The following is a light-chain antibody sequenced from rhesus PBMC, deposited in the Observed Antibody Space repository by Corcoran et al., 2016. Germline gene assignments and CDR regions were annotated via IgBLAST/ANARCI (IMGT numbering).Light chain of an antibody. CDR2: EVS. CDR3: MQGIEFPPT. J-gene: IGKJ1*01. V-gene: IGKV2-104*02. Sequence: DIVMTQTPLSLSVTPGEPASISCRSSQSLLDSEDGNTYLDWYLQKPGQSQQLLIFEVSNRASGVPDRFSGSGSDTDFTLKISRVEAEDVGVYYCMQGIEFPPTFGQGTKVEIK. CDR1: QSLLDSEDGNTY.